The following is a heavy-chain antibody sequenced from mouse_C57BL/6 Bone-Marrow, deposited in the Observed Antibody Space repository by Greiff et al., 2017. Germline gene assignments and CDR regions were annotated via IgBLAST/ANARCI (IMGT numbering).Heavy chain of an antibody. CDR2: IDPSDSYT. Sequence: QVQLQQPGAELVRPGTSVKLSCKASGYTFTSYWMPWVKQRPGQGLEWIGVIDPSDSYTNYNQKFKGKATLTVDTSSSTAYMQLSSLTSEDSAVYYCARFQRPYYAMDYWGQGTSVTVSS. J-gene: IGHJ4*01. CDR3: ARFQRPYYAMDY. CDR1: GYTFTSYW. V-gene: IGHV1-59*01.